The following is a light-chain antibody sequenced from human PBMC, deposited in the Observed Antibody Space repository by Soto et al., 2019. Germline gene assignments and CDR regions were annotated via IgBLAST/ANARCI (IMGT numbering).Light chain of an antibody. Sequence: QSALTQPASVSGSPGQSITISCTGTSSDVGGYNYVSWYQQHPGKAPKLMIYDVSNRPSGVSNRFSGSKSGNTASLTISELQAEDEADYYCTSYTISSTRVFGTGTKVTVL. CDR1: SSDVGGYNY. CDR2: DVS. J-gene: IGLJ1*01. CDR3: TSYTISSTRV. V-gene: IGLV2-14*03.